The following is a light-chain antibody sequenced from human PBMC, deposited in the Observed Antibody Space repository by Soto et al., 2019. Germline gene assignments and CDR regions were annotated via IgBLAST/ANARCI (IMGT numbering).Light chain of an antibody. CDR2: DTY. CDR3: QQRGKWPST. Sequence: EFVLTQSPYTLSLSTGETATLSCMASQSVDRYVAWYQQKLGQAPRLLIYDTYTRATGVGARFTGSGSATDFSLTITSLEPEDFAVYFCQQRGKWPSTFGPGTKVDNK. J-gene: IGKJ2*02. CDR1: QSVDRY. V-gene: IGKV3-11*01.